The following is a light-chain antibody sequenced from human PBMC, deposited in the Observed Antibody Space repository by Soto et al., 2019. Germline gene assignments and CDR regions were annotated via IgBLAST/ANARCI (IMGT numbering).Light chain of an antibody. V-gene: IGKV1-39*01. CDR2: SAS. CDR3: QQSYRAIS. CDR1: QSISTF. Sequence: DIPMTQSPSSLSASVGDRVTITCRASQSISTFLNWYQQKPGKAPELLMYSASSLQSGVPSRFSGSGSGTDFTLTISSLQPEDFATYYCQQSYRAISFGQGTRLEIK. J-gene: IGKJ5*01.